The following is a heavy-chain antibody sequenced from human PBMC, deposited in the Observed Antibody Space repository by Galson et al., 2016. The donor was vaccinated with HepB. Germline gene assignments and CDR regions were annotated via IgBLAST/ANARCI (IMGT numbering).Heavy chain of an antibody. CDR3: VRVLYAGNPNWFDP. CDR1: GDSISSGTWF. CDR2: IHYSGSI. J-gene: IGHJ5*02. Sequence: ETLSLTCTVSGDSISSGTWFWGWIRQPPGMGLEWIGSIHYSGSIYYKPSLKSRVTISIDTSKNQFSLKLASVTAAGTAVYHCVRVLYAGNPNWFDPWGQGMLVLVSS. D-gene: IGHD2-8*01. V-gene: IGHV4-39*07.